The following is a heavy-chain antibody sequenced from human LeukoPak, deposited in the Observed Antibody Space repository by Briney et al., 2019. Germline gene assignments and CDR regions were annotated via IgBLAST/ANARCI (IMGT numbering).Heavy chain of an antibody. V-gene: IGHV3-48*03. CDR2: ISSSGSTI. CDR1: GFTFSSYE. CDR3: AREYYYDSSGYQTPDAFDI. J-gene: IGHJ3*02. D-gene: IGHD3-22*01. Sequence: GGSLRLSCAASGFTFSSYEMNWVRQAPGKGLEWVSYISSSGSTIYYADSVKGRFTISRDNAKNSLYLQMNSLRAEDTAVYYCAREYYYDSSGYQTPDAFDIWGQGTMVTVSS.